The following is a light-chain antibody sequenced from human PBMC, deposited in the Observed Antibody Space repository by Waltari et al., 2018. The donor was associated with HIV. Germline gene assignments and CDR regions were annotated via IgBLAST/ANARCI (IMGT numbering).Light chain of an antibody. Sequence: QSALTQPPSASGSHGKSVTISCTGTSSDVGGYNYVSWYQQHPGKAHKLMIYGVNKRPSGAPYRCSGSKSGNTASLTLSGLQGGDEAEYYCSSYGGSNNVVFGGGTKLTVL. CDR1: SSDVGGYNY. J-gene: IGLJ2*01. V-gene: IGLV2-8*01. CDR3: SSYGGSNNVV. CDR2: GVN.